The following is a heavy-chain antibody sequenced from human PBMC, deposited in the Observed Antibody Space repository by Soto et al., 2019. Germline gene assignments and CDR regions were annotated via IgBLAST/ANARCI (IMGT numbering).Heavy chain of an antibody. CDR3: AKGLAVAGPYYYGMDV. J-gene: IGHJ6*02. V-gene: IGHV3-23*01. Sequence: EVQLLESGGGLVQPGGSLRLSCAASGFTFSSYAMTWVRQAPGKGLEWVSSISGSGDYTYYADSVKGRFTISRDNSKNTLYLQMNSLGAEDTAVYYCAKGLAVAGPYYYGMDVWGQGTTVTVSS. CDR2: ISGSGDYT. D-gene: IGHD6-19*01. CDR1: GFTFSSYA.